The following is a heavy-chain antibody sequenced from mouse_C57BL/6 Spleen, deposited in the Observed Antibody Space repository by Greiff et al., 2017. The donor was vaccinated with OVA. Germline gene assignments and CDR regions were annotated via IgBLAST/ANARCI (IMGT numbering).Heavy chain of an antibody. CDR2: IDPSDSYT. D-gene: IGHD3-2*02. CDR1: GYTFTSYW. J-gene: IGHJ3*01. Sequence: QVQLQQPGAELVMPGASVKLSCKASGYTFTSYWMHWVKQRPGQGLEWIGEIDPSDSYTNYNQKFKGKSTLTVDKSSSTAYMQLSSLTSEDSAVYYGARKGGSGYGPFAYWGQGTLVTVSA. V-gene: IGHV1-69*01. CDR3: ARKGGSGYGPFAY.